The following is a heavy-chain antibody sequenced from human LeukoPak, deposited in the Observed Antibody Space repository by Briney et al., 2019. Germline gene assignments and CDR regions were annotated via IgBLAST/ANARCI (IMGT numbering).Heavy chain of an antibody. D-gene: IGHD2-15*01. CDR2: IRSSANNYAT. CDR3: TNLLGYCSGDTCYNY. Sequence: GGSLRLSCAASGFTFSGSALHWVRQASGKGLEWVGRIRSSANNYATAYAASVKGRFTISRDDSKNTAYLQMNSLETVDTAVYYCTNLLGYCSGDTCYNYWGQGTLVTVSS. CDR1: GFTFSGSA. V-gene: IGHV3-73*01. J-gene: IGHJ4*02.